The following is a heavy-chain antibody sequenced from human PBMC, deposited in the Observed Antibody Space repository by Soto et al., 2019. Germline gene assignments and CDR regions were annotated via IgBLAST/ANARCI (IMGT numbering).Heavy chain of an antibody. Sequence: SVKVSCKASGGTFNSYTISWVRQAPGQGLKWMGGIIPIFGTANYAQKFQGRVTITADESTSRAYMELSSLRSEDTAVYYCARAFEYSSSSVAFEIWGHGTMVTVSS. D-gene: IGHD6-6*01. CDR2: IIPIFGTA. CDR3: ARAFEYSSSSVAFEI. J-gene: IGHJ3*02. CDR1: GGTFNSYT. V-gene: IGHV1-69*13.